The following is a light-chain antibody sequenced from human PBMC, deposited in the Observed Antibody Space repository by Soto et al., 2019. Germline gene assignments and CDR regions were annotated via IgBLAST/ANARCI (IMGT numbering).Light chain of an antibody. CDR3: QQCYSTPPT. V-gene: IGKV1-39*01. CDR2: GAS. J-gene: IGKJ1*01. Sequence: DIELTQSRASLSVSVGDRATLSCRASQGVSNYLAWYQQKPGQVPRLLIYGASTWHSGVPPRFSGSGSGTDFTLTISSLQPEDFAAYYCQQCYSTPPTFGQGTKVDIK. CDR1: QGVSNY.